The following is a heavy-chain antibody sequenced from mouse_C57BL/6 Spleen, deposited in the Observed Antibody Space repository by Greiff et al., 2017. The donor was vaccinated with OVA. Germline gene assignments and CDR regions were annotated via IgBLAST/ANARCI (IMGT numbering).Heavy chain of an antibody. D-gene: IGHD4-1*01. CDR2: IDPSDSYT. J-gene: IGHJ4*01. V-gene: IGHV1-50*01. CDR1: GYTFTSYW. Sequence: QVQLQQPGAELVKPGASVKLSCKASGYTFTSYWMQWVKQRPGQGLEWIGEIDPSDSYTNYNQKFKGKATLTVDTSSSTAYMQLSSLTSEDSAVYYCAKAGTGMDYWGQGTSVTVSS. CDR3: AKAGTGMDY.